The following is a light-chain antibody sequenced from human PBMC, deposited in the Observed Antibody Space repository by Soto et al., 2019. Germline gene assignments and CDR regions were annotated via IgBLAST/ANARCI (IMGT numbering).Light chain of an antibody. V-gene: IGKV3-11*01. J-gene: IGKJ4*01. CDR1: QSISSD. Sequence: EIVLTQSPATVSLLPGETATLSCRASQSISSDLAWYQQKPGQAPRLLIYDASTRATGIPARFSGSGSGTDFTLTISSLEPEDFAVYYCQQRVNWPLTFGGGTKVEIK. CDR3: QQRVNWPLT. CDR2: DAS.